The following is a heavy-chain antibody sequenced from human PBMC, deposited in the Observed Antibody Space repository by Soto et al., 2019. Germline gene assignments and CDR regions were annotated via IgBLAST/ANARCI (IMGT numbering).Heavy chain of an antibody. Sequence: ASETLSLTCTVSGGSIISGDYYWSWIRQPPGKGLEWIGYIYYSGSTYYNPSLKSRVTISVDTSKNQFSLKLSSVTAADTAVYYCARKRLLPPDYYYYGMDVWGQGTTVTVSS. J-gene: IGHJ6*02. CDR1: GGSIISGDYY. CDR3: ARKRLLPPDYYYYGMDV. D-gene: IGHD4-17*01. CDR2: IYYSGST. V-gene: IGHV4-30-4*01.